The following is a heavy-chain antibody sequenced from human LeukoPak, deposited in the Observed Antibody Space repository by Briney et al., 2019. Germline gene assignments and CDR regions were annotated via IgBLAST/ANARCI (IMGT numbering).Heavy chain of an antibody. V-gene: IGHV3-23*01. D-gene: IGHD1-26*01. Sequence: GGSLRLSCAASGLTFSSYAMSWVRQAPGKGLEWVAVISGSGGYTYYADSAKGRFTISRDNSKSTLYLQMNSLKAEDTAVYYCAREIGDFDCWGQGTLVTVSS. J-gene: IGHJ4*02. CDR1: GLTFSSYA. CDR3: AREIGDFDC. CDR2: ISGSGGYT.